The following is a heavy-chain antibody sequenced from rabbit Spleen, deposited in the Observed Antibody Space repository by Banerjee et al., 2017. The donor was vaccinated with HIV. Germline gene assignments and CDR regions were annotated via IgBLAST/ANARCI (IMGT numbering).Heavy chain of an antibody. D-gene: IGHD2-1*01. CDR2: GRAGTTVDT. V-gene: IGHV1S45*01. Sequence: QEQLVESGGGLVQPEGSLTLTCTASGFSFSSNYYMCWVRQAPGKGLEWIACGRAGTTVDTGYASWAKGRFTLSRTSSTTVTLQMTSLTDADTATYFCARGSATMTMVITGYYFNLWGPGTLVTVS. CDR3: ARGSATMTMVITGYYFNL. J-gene: IGHJ4*01. CDR1: GFSFSSNYY.